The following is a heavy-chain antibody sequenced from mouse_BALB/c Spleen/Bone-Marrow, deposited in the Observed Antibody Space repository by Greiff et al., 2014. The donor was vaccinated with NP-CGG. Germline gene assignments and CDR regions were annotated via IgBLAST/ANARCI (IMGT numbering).Heavy chain of an antibody. CDR3: ARGNYGNYVDYFDY. CDR2: INSNGGST. V-gene: IGHV5-6-3*01. J-gene: IGHJ2*01. CDR1: GFTFSSYG. Sequence: EVKVVESGGGLVQPGGSLKLSCAASGFTFSSYGMSWVRQTPDKRLELVASINSNGGSTYYPDSVKGRFTISRDNAENTLSLQMSSLKSEDTAMYYCARGNYGNYVDYFDYWGQGTTLTVSS. D-gene: IGHD2-1*01.